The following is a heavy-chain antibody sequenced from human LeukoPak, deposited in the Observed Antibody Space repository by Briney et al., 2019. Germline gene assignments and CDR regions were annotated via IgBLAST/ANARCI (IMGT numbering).Heavy chain of an antibody. V-gene: IGHV3-7*03. Sequence: PGGSLRLSCAAPGFTFSSYWMSWVRQAPGKGLEWVANIKQDGSEKYYVDSVKGRFTISRDNAKNSLFLQMNSLRAEDTAVYYCAVGGSCHYHWGQGTLVTVSS. CDR2: IKQDGSEK. CDR1: GFTFSSYW. CDR3: AVGGSCHYH. D-gene: IGHD2-15*01. J-gene: IGHJ5*02.